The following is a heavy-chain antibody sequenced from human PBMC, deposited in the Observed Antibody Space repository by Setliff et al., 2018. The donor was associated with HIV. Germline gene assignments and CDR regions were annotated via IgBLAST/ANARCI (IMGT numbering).Heavy chain of an antibody. V-gene: IGHV1-2*02. Sequence: GASVKVSCKASGYTFIDYFIHWVRQAPGQGLEWMAYINPNSGDSKTAQKFQGRVTVTRDTSIATAYMELSSLTSGDTAVYHCARDLQAYQLPYDYWGQGTLVTVSS. CDR3: ARDLQAYQLPYDY. CDR2: INPNSGDS. D-gene: IGHD2-2*02. CDR1: GYTFIDYF. J-gene: IGHJ4*02.